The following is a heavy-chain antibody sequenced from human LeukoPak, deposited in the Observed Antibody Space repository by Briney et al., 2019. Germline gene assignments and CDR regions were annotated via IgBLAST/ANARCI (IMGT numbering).Heavy chain of an antibody. J-gene: IGHJ6*02. V-gene: IGHV4-31*03. CDR2: IYYSGST. Sequence: SETLSLTCTVSGGSISSGGYYWSWIRQHPGKGLEWIGYIYYSGSTYYNPSLKSRVTISVDTSKNQFSLKLSSVTAADTAVYYCARGPRWQWLRLAAYGMDVWGQGTTVTVSS. D-gene: IGHD5-12*01. CDR3: ARGPRWQWLRLAAYGMDV. CDR1: GGSISSGGYY.